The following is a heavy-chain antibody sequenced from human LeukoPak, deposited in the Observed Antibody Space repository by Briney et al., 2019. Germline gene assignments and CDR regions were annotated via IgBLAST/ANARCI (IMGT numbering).Heavy chain of an antibody. D-gene: IGHD4-11*01. V-gene: IGHV4-39*01. CDR3: VRPGLPRARDLDV. CDR2: IYYSGST. J-gene: IGHJ6*04. CDR1: GGSFNGYY. Sequence: TSETLSLTCAVYGGSFNGYYWGWIRQPPGKGLEWIGSIYYSGSTYYNPSLKSRVTISVDTSKNQFSLKLSSVTAADTAVYYCVRPGLPRARDLDVWGKGTTVTVSS.